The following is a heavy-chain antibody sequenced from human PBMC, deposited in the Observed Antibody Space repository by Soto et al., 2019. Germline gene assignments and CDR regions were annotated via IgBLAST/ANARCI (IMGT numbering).Heavy chain of an antibody. J-gene: IGHJ6*03. D-gene: IGHD6-6*01. CDR3: ARARRDSSPGPALYYYYYMDV. CDR2: ISSSSSTI. CDR1: GFTFSSYS. Sequence: EGSLRLSCAASGFTFSSYSMNWVRQAPGKGLEWVSYISSSSSTIYYADSVKGRFTISRDNAKNSLYLQMNSLRAEDTAVYYCARARRDSSPGPALYYYYYMDVWGKGTTVTVSS. V-gene: IGHV3-48*01.